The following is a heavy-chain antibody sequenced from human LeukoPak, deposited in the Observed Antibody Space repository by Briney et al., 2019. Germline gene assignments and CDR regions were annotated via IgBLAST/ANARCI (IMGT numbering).Heavy chain of an antibody. CDR3: ATYDRSDGYKLDY. V-gene: IGHV4-59*03. Sequence: KPSETLSPTCAVSGTSISRYYWSWIRQVPGEGLEWIGYIYYSGSTTYNPSLKSRVTFSLDTSKNQFSLKLTSLTAADTAVYYCATYDRSDGYKLDYWGQGTLVTVSS. D-gene: IGHD5-24*01. J-gene: IGHJ4*02. CDR2: IYYSGST. CDR1: GTSISRYY.